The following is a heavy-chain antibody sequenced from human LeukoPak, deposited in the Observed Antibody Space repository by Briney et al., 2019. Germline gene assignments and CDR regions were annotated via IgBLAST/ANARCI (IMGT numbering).Heavy chain of an antibody. CDR1: GFTFSSYA. CDR2: ISGSGGST. CDR3: AKRNGGTTVAYYFDY. D-gene: IGHD1-1*01. V-gene: IGHV3-23*01. J-gene: IGHJ4*02. Sequence: PGGSLRLSCAASGFTFSSYAMSWVRQAPGKGLEWVSAISGSGGSTYYADSVKGRFTISRDNSKNTLYLQMNSLRAEDTAVYYCAKRNGGTTVAYYFDYWGQGTLVTVSS.